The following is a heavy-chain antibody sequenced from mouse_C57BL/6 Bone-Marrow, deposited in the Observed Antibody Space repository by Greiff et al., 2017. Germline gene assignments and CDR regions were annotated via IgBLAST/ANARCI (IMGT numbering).Heavy chain of an antibody. CDR1: GYTFTSYW. Sequence: QVQLQQPGAELVKPGASVKLSCKASGYTFTSYWMHWVKQRPGQGLEWIGMIHPNSGSTNYNEKFKSKATLTVDKSSSTAYMQLSSLTSEDSAVYYCLGGLRRAWFAYWGQGTLVTVSA. D-gene: IGHD2-4*01. J-gene: IGHJ3*01. CDR2: IHPNSGST. CDR3: LGGLRRAWFAY. V-gene: IGHV1-64*01.